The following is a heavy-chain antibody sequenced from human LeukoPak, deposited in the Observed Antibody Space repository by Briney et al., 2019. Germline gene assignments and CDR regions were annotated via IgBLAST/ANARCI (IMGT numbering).Heavy chain of an antibody. Sequence: SVKVSCKASGGTFSSYAISWVRQAPGQGLEWMGRIIPILGIANYAQKFQGRVTITADKSTSTAYMELSSLRSEDTAVYHCARDGYNPEHDYWGQGTLVTVSS. D-gene: IGHD5-24*01. V-gene: IGHV1-69*04. CDR1: GGTFSSYA. CDR3: ARDGYNPEHDY. CDR2: IIPILGIA. J-gene: IGHJ4*02.